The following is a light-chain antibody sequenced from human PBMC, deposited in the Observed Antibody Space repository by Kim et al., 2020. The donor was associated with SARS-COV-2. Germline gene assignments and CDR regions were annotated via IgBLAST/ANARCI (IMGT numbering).Light chain of an antibody. CDR2: RDS. J-gene: IGLJ1*01. Sequence: SVALGQTARITWGGNNIGSKNVHWYQQKPGQAPVLVIYRDSNRPSGIPERFSGSNSGNTATLTISRAQAGDEADYYCQVWDSSTAVFGTGTKVTVL. CDR1: NIGSKN. CDR3: QVWDSSTAV. V-gene: IGLV3-9*01.